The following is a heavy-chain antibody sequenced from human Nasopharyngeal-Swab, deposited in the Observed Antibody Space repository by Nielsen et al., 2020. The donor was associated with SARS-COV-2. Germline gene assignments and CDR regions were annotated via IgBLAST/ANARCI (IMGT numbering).Heavy chain of an antibody. D-gene: IGHD4/OR15-4a*01. CDR2: IKSKTDGGTT. J-gene: IGHJ4*02. Sequence: GESLKISCAASGFTFSNAWMSWVRQAPGKALEWVGRIKSKTDGGTTDYAAPVKGRFTISRDDSKNTLYLQMNSLKTEDTAVYYCTTDFMGLLSEGFDYWGQGTLVTVSS. CDR1: GFTFSNAW. V-gene: IGHV3-15*01. CDR3: TTDFMGLLSEGFDY.